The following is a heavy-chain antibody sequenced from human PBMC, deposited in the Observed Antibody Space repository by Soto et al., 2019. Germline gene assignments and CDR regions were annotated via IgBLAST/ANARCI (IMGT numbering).Heavy chain of an antibody. J-gene: IGHJ6*02. CDR2: ISDSGGST. CDR1: GFTFSNYA. D-gene: IGHD6-19*01. V-gene: IGHV3-23*01. CDR3: AKGPSSLLVPYYYYGMDV. Sequence: PGGSLRLSCAASGFTFSNYAMSWVRQAPGKGLEWVSTISDSGGSTYYADSVKGRFTISRDNSKNTLYLQMNSLRAEDTAVYYCAKGPSSLLVPYYYYGMDVWGQGTTVTVSS.